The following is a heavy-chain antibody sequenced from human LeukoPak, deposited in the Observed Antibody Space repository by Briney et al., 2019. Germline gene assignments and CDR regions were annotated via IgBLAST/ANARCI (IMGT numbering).Heavy chain of an antibody. CDR1: GFTSSSSW. D-gene: IGHD3-10*01. V-gene: IGHV3-74*01. Sequence: GGSLRISCTASGFTSSSSWMHWVRQAPGKGLVWVSRLNSDGSRISYVDSVKGRFTISRDNAKNTLYLQMNSLRAEDTAVYYCVGSGDLSYWGQGTLVTVSS. CDR3: VGSGDLSY. J-gene: IGHJ4*02. CDR2: LNSDGSRI.